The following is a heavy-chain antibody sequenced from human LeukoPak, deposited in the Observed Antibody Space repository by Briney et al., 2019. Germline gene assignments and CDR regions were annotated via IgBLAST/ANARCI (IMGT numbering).Heavy chain of an antibody. CDR3: ARDHNWGPDY. J-gene: IGHJ4*02. CDR2: INANTGVT. CDR1: GFTFTGHY. D-gene: IGHD7-27*01. Sequence: ASMKVSCKTSGFTFTGHYMHWLRQAPGQGLEWMGRINANTGVTHYAVKFQGRVTITRDASISTVYMDLSSLQSDDTAVYYCARDHNWGPDYWGQGTLVLVSS. V-gene: IGHV1-2*06.